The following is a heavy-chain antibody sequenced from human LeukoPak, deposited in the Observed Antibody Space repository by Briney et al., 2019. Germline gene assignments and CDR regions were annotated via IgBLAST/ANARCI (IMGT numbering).Heavy chain of an antibody. CDR1: GFTFSSYG. Sequence: GGSLRLSCAASGFTFSSYGMSWVRQAPGKGLEWVSSISTSSSYIHYADSVKGRFTISRDNAKNSLYLQMNSLRAEDTAVYYCARDSGRREDYWGQGALVTVSS. CDR2: ISTSSSYI. D-gene: IGHD2-15*01. J-gene: IGHJ4*02. CDR3: ARDSGRREDY. V-gene: IGHV3-21*01.